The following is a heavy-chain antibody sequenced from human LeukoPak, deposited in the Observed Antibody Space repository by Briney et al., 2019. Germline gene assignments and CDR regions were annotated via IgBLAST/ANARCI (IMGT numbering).Heavy chain of an antibody. Sequence: GGSLRLSCAASGFTFSSYSMNWVRQAPGKGLEWVSSISSSSSYIYYADSVKGRFTISRDNAKNSLYLQMNSLRAEDTAVYYCARDRIMSDAFDIWGQGTMVTVSS. V-gene: IGHV3-21*01. CDR2: ISSSSSYI. CDR3: ARDRIMSDAFDI. J-gene: IGHJ3*02. CDR1: GFTFSSYS. D-gene: IGHD3-16*01.